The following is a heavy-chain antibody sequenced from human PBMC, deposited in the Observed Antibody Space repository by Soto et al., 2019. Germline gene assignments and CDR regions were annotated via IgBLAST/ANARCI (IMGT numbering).Heavy chain of an antibody. D-gene: IGHD5-18*01. CDR2: MNPNSGNT. CDR1: GYTFTSYD. Sequence: QVQLVQSGAEVKKPGASVKVSCKASGYTFTSYDINWVRQATGQGLEWMGWMNPNSGNTGYAQKFQGRVTTXXNXSXXTAYMERRSLRSEDTAVYYCARRLTAMVTRYYFAYWGQGTLVTVSS. J-gene: IGHJ4*02. V-gene: IGHV1-8*01. CDR3: ARRLTAMVTRYYFAY.